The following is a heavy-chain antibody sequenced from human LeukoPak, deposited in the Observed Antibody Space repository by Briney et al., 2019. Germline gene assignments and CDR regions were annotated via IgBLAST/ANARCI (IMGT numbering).Heavy chain of an antibody. CDR3: ARAEEQWLYWYFDL. V-gene: IGHV3-23*01. Sequence: GGSLRLSCAASGFTFSSYAMSWVRQAPGKGLEWVSAISGSGGSTYYADSVKGRFTISRDNSKNTLYLQMNSLRAEDTAVYYCARAEEQWLYWYFDLWGRGTLVTVSS. CDR1: GFTFSSYA. D-gene: IGHD6-19*01. J-gene: IGHJ2*01. CDR2: ISGSGGST.